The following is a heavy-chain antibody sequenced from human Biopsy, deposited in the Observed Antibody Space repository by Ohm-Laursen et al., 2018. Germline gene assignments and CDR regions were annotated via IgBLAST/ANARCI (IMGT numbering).Heavy chain of an antibody. CDR3: ARSPGRDRMDV. CDR2: INVYSNKK. D-gene: IGHD1-14*01. V-gene: IGHV3-48*04. J-gene: IGHJ6*02. Sequence: FLRLSCSASEFTFSGYSMNWVRQAPGRGLEWVSYINVYSNKKYYADSVKGRFIVSRDNDKNSLYLQMNSLRAEDTAVYHCARSPGRDRMDVWGQGTTVIVSS. CDR1: EFTFSGYS.